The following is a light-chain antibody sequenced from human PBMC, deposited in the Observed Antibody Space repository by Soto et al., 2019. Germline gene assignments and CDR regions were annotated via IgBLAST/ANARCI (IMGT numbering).Light chain of an antibody. CDR3: QQYNNWPGT. J-gene: IGKJ1*01. CDR2: DAS. V-gene: IGKV3-15*01. CDR1: QSVTSN. Sequence: EIVMTQSPATLSVSPGERATLSCRASQSVTSNLAWYQHKPGQAPRLLIYDASTRATGIPARFSGSGSGTEFTLTISSLQSEDFAVYYCQQYNNWPGTFGQGTKVEIK.